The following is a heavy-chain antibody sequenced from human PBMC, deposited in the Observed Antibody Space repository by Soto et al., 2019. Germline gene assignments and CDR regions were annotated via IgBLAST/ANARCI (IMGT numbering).Heavy chain of an antibody. J-gene: IGHJ6*02. Sequence: VQLAESGGGLVQPGESLRLSCVGSGIMLKDYAMHWVRQVPGRGLEWVAGIYWDGGGVDYADSVKGRFTTSRDNGKNSLYFEINSPRGDCTAVYYCTKDILAGGADVWGQGTSVTVSS. CDR3: TKDILAGGADV. D-gene: IGHD3-3*02. V-gene: IGHV3-9*01. CDR1: GIMLKDYA. CDR2: IYWDGGGV.